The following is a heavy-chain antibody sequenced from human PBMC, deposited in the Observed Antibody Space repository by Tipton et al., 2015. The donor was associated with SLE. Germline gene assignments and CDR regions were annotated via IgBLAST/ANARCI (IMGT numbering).Heavy chain of an antibody. V-gene: IGHV4-59*08. CDR1: GVSITTYY. CDR2: ISDGAGT. CDR3: ARGMLTWRGAIIGVDV. Sequence: TLSLTCTVSGVSITTYYWSWIRQPPGKGLEWIGYISDGAGTNHNPSLKSQVTISVDPAKTQFSLKLTYETAADTAVYYCARGMLTWRGAIIGVDVWGQGTSVNVSS. J-gene: IGHJ6*02. D-gene: IGHD2-8*01.